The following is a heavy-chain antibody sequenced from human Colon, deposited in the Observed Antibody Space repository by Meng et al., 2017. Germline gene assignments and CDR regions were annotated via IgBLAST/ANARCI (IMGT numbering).Heavy chain of an antibody. CDR3: ARGAYFYDTSDYDY. CDR1: GGSISTSGYY. CDR2: IGHSGTT. D-gene: IGHD3-22*01. Sequence: QPQLQESGPGLVKPSEALSLTCSVSGGSISTSGYYWGWIRQPPGKGLEWIGSIGHSGTTYYNPSLKSRVTISVDTSKNQFSLKLSSVTAADTAVYYCARGAYFYDTSDYDYWGQGTLVTVSS. V-gene: IGHV4-39*07. J-gene: IGHJ4*02.